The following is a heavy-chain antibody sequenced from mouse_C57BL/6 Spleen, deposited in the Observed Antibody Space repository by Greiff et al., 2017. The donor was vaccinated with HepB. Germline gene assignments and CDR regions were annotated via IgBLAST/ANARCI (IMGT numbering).Heavy chain of an antibody. D-gene: IGHD2-4*01. CDR1: GYTFTSYW. J-gene: IGHJ3*01. CDR3: ARGGLYYDYDWCAY. CDR2: IDPSDSET. Sequence: QVQLQQPGAELVRPGSSVKLSCKASGYTFTSYWMHWVKQRPIQGLEWIGNIDPSDSETHYNQKFKDKATLTVDKSSSTAYMQRSSLTSADSAVYYCARGGLYYDYDWCAYWGQGTLVTVSA. V-gene: IGHV1-52*01.